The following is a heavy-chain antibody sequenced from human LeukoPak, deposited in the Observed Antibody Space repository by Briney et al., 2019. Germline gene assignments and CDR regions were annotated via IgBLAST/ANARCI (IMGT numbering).Heavy chain of an antibody. CDR1: GGTFSSYA. J-gene: IGHJ4*02. V-gene: IGHV1-69*10. D-gene: IGHD4-23*01. CDR3: ARDYGGFDY. Sequence: ASVKVSCKASGGTFSSYAISWVRQAPGQGLEWMGGIIPILGIANYAQKFQGRVTITADKSTSTAYMELSSLRSEDTAVYYCARDYGGFDYWGQGTLVTVSS. CDR2: IIPILGIA.